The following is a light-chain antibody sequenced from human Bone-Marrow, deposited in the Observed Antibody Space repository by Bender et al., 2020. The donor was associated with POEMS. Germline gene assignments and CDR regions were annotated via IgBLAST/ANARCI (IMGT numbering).Light chain of an antibody. J-gene: IGLJ3*02. CDR2: NNS. V-gene: IGLV1-44*01. Sequence: QSVLTQPPSASGTPGQRVTISCSGSSSKFGSYPVNWYQQLPGAAPKLFIFNNSQRPSAVPDRFSGSNSGTSASLAISGILSVDEADFYCATWDDSLNGWVFGGGTKLTVL. CDR3: ATWDDSLNGWV. CDR1: SSKFGSYP.